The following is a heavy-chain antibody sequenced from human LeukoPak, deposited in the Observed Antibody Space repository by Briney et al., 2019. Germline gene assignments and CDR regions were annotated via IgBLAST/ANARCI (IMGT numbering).Heavy chain of an antibody. CDR1: GGSITSYY. Sequence: PSETLSLTCTVSGGSITSYYWSWIRQPPGKGLEWIGYIYYSGSTNYNPSLKSRVTISVDTSKNQFSLKLSSVTAADTAVYYCARVQRRGSYLDYWGQGTLVTVSS. CDR2: IYYSGST. V-gene: IGHV4-59*01. CDR3: ARVQRRGSYLDY. D-gene: IGHD1-26*01. J-gene: IGHJ4*02.